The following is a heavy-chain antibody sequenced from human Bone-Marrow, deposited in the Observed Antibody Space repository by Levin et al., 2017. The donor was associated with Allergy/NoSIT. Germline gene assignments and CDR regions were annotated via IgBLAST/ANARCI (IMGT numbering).Heavy chain of an antibody. D-gene: IGHD6-19*01. V-gene: IGHV3-33*01. Sequence: PGGSLRLSCAASGFTFSSYGMHWVRQAPGKGLEWVAVIWYDGSNKYYADSVKGRFTISRDNSKNTLYLQMNSLRAEDTAVYYCARDLRGWLAYGMDVWGQGTTVTVSS. CDR3: ARDLRGWLAYGMDV. CDR1: GFTFSSYG. CDR2: IWYDGSNK. J-gene: IGHJ6*02.